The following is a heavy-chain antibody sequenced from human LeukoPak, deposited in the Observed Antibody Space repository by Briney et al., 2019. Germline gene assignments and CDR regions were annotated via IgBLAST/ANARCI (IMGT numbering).Heavy chain of an antibody. CDR1: GGSFSGYY. CDR2: INHSGST. D-gene: IGHD2-15*01. J-gene: IGHJ6*03. V-gene: IGHV4-34*01. CDR3: ARGAGTIVVRGLYYYYYYYTDV. Sequence: PSETLSLTCAVYGGSFSGYYWSWNRQPPGKGLEWIGEINHSGSTNYNPSLKSRVTISVDTSKNQFSLKLSSVTAADTAVYYCARGAGTIVVRGLYYYYYYYTDVWGKGTTVTVSS.